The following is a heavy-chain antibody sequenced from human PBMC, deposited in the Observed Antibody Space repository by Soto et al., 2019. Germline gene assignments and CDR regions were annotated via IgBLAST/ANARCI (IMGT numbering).Heavy chain of an antibody. J-gene: IGHJ1*01. CDR2: IIPILGIA. V-gene: IGHV1-69*04. CDR1: GGTFSSYT. D-gene: IGHD3-22*01. Sequence: SVKVSCKASGGTFSSYTISWVRQAPGQGLEWMGRIIPILGIANYAQKFQGRVTITADKSTSTAYMELSSLRSEDTAVYYCARDSYYYDSSGYYYTPEYFQHWGQGTLVTAPQ. CDR3: ARDSYYYDSSGYYYTPEYFQH.